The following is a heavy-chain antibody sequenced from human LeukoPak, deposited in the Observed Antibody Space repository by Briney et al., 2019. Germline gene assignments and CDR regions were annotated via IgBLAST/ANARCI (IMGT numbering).Heavy chain of an antibody. CDR3: ARSVGCSSTSCYLTDYFDY. J-gene: IGHJ4*02. CDR2: IITISGTA. D-gene: IGHD2-2*01. CDR1: GGTFSSYA. Sequence: SVKVSCKASGGTFSSYAISWVRQAPGQGLEWMGGIITISGTANYAQKFQGRVTITTDESTSTAYMELSSLRSEDTAVYYCARSVGCSSTSCYLTDYFDYWGQGTLVTVSS. V-gene: IGHV1-69*05.